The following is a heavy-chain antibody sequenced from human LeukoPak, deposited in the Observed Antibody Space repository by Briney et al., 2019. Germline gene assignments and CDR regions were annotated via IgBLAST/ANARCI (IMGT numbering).Heavy chain of an antibody. CDR2: IYSSGST. CDR1: GGSINSTTYY. CDR3: ATLAGDYYWYFDV. D-gene: IGHD3-16*01. V-gene: IGHV4-39*07. J-gene: IGHJ2*01. Sequence: SETLSLTCTVSGGSINSTTYYWGCIRQPPGKGLEWIGSIYSSGSTYYNPSLKSRVTMSIDTSKNEFSLNLSSMTAADTAVYYCATLAGDYYWYFDVWGRGTLVTVSS.